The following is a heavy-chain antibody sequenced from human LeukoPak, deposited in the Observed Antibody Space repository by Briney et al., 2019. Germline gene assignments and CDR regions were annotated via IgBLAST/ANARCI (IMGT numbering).Heavy chain of an antibody. D-gene: IGHD6-13*01. CDR1: GFTFRTFA. CDR2: ISDSGGNT. J-gene: IGHJ3*02. V-gene: IGHV3-23*01. CDR3: VKEGSTWYDALDI. Sequence: GGSLRLSCAASGFTFRTFAMTWVRQAPGQGLEWVSSISDSGGNTYYADSVKGRFTISRDNSKNTLYLQMNSLRAEGTAFYYCVKEGSTWYDALDIWGQGTIVTISS.